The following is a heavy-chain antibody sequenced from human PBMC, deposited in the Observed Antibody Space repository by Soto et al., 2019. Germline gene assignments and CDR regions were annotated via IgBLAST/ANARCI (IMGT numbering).Heavy chain of an antibody. Sequence: ASVKVSCKASGYTFTSYAMHWVRQAPGQRLEWMGWINAGNGNTKYSQKFQGRVTITRDTSASTAYMELSSLRSEDKAVYYCARVTEPWDSSGYYYLTIFDYWGQGTLVTVSS. CDR1: GYTFTSYA. D-gene: IGHD3-22*01. CDR2: INAGNGNT. V-gene: IGHV1-3*01. CDR3: ARVTEPWDSSGYYYLTIFDY. J-gene: IGHJ4*02.